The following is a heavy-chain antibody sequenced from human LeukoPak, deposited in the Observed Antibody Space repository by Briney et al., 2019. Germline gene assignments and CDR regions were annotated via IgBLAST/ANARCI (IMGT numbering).Heavy chain of an antibody. CDR2: VSYEGTIK. J-gene: IGHJ5*01. Sequence: GGSLRLSCAASGFAFSNFAMHWVCQAPGKGLEWVAVVSYEGTIKYYADSAKGRFTISRDNSGNIISLQMNNLTTDDTATYYCAREKFDSWGQGALVTVSP. V-gene: IGHV3-30*14. CDR3: AREKFDS. CDR1: GFAFSNFA.